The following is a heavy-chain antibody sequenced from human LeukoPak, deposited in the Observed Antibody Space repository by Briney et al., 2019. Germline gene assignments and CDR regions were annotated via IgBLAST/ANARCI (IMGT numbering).Heavy chain of an antibody. CDR3: AKDSGWELLRIGQEGFDY. Sequence: GGSLRLSCAASGFTFSSDGMSWVRQAPGKGLEWVALIWYDGSNKYYADSVKGRFTISRDNSKNTLYLQMNSLRAEDTAVYYCAKDSGWELLRIGQEGFDYWGQGTLVTVSS. CDR2: IWYDGSNK. V-gene: IGHV3-30*02. J-gene: IGHJ4*02. CDR1: GFTFSSDG. D-gene: IGHD1-26*01.